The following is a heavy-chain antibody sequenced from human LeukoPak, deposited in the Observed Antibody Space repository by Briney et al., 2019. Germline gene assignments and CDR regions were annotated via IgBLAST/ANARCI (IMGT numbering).Heavy chain of an antibody. CDR2: INPNSSDT. CDR3: ARRYCSGGTCYLVENWFDP. D-gene: IGHD2-15*01. J-gene: IGHJ5*02. V-gene: IGHV1-2*06. CDR1: GYTFTVYY. Sequence: ASVKVSCKASGYTFTVYYMYWVRQAPGQGLEWMGRINPNSSDTDYAQNFQGRVTMTRDTSISTAYMELTNLRSADTAVYYCARRYCSGGTCYLVENWFDPWGQGTLVTVSS.